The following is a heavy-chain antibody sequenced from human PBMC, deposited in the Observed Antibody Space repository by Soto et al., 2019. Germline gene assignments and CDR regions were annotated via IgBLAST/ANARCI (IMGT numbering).Heavy chain of an antibody. Sequence: GGSLRLSCAASGFTFSGSAMHWVRQASGKGLEWVGRIRSKANSYATAYAASVKGRFTISRDDSKNTAYLQMNSLKTEDTAVYYCTSCSSTSCYWYYYGMDVWGQGTRVTVSS. CDR2: IRSKANSYAT. J-gene: IGHJ6*02. CDR1: GFTFSGSA. V-gene: IGHV3-73*01. CDR3: TSCSSTSCYWYYYGMDV. D-gene: IGHD2-2*01.